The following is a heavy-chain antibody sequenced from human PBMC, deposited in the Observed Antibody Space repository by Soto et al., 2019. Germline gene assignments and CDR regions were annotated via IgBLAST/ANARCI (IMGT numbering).Heavy chain of an antibody. V-gene: IGHV3-30*03. D-gene: IGHD6-13*01. CDR3: ARVAAEAAAGTYYYYGMDV. CDR1: GFTFSSYG. Sequence: GGSLRLSCAASGFTFSSYGMHWVRQAPGKGLEWVAVISYDGSNKYYADSVKGRFTISRDNSKNTLYLQMNSLRAEDTAVYYCARVAAEAAAGTYYYYGMDVWGQGTTVTVSS. J-gene: IGHJ6*02. CDR2: ISYDGSNK.